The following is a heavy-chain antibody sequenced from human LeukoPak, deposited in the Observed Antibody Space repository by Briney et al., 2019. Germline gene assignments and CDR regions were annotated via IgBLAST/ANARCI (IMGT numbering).Heavy chain of an antibody. J-gene: IGHJ6*02. V-gene: IGHV1-58*01. CDR2: IVVGSGNT. D-gene: IGHD3-10*01. CDR1: GFTFTSSA. Sequence: SVKVSCKASGFTFTSSAVQWVRQTRGQRLEWIGWIVVGSGNTNYAQKFQERVTITRDMSTSTAYMELSSLRSEDTAVYYCAADAGFRYYYYGMDVWGQGTTVTVSS. CDR3: AADAGFRYYYYGMDV.